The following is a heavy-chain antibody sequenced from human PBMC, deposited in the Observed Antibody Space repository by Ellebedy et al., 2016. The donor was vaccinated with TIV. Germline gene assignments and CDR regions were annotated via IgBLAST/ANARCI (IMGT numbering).Heavy chain of an antibody. J-gene: IGHJ4*02. CDR3: ARGFSSGNAHY. CDR2: ISGGDGGSQ. D-gene: IGHD3-10*01. CDR1: GYTFRNYG. V-gene: IGHV3-23*01. Sequence: GESLKISXAASGYTFRNYGMSWVRQAPGKGLEWVSGISGGDGGSQYYRDSVKGRFTISRDNAKNSLYLQMNSLRDEDTAVYYCARGFSSGNAHYWGQGTLVTVSS.